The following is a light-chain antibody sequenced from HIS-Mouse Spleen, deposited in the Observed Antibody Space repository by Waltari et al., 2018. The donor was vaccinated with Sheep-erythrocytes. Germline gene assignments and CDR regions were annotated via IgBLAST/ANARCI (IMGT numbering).Light chain of an antibody. CDR2: DVS. Sequence: SALTQPRSASGSPGQSVTISCTGTSRDVGGXXXVLSIQQHPGKAPKLMIYDVSKRPSRVPDRFSGXXSGNTASLTISGLQAEDEADYYCCSYAGSYNHVFATGTKVTVL. CDR1: SRDVGGXXX. V-gene: IGLV2-11*01. CDR3: CSYAGSYNHV. J-gene: IGLJ1*01.